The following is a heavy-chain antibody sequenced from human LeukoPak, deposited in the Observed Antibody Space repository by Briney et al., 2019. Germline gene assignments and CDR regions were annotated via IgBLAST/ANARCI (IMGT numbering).Heavy chain of an antibody. CDR3: ARGPVTTVSNFDY. CDR1: GYSISSGYY. V-gene: IGHV4-38-2*02. D-gene: IGHD4-17*01. J-gene: IGHJ4*02. CDR2: IYHSGST. Sequence: SETLSLTCTVSGYSISSGYYWGWIRQPPGKGLEWIGSIYHSGSTYYNPSLKSRVTISVDTSKNQFSLKLSSVTAADTAVYYCARGPVTTVSNFDYWGQGTLVTVSS.